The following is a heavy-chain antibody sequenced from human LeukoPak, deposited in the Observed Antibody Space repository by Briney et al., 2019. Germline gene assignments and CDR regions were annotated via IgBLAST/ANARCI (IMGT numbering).Heavy chain of an antibody. V-gene: IGHV3-30*04. CDR1: GLTFSSYA. CDR3: ARGQQLWFGELN. D-gene: IGHD3-10*01. Sequence: GGSLRLSCAASGLTFSSYAMHWVRQAPGKGLEWVAVISYDGSNKYYADSVKGRFTFSRDNSKNTLYLQMNSLRAEDTAVYYCARGQQLWFGELNWGQGTLVTVSS. CDR2: ISYDGSNK. J-gene: IGHJ4*02.